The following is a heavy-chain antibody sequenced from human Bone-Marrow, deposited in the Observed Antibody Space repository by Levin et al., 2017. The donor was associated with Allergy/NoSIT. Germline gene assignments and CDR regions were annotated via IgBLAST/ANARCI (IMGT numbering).Heavy chain of an antibody. Sequence: PGGSLRLSCAASGFPFSNSAMNWVRQAAGKGLEWVSGITGDAEDTHYADSVKGRFTISRDNSKNTVYLQMNSLRADDTATYYCAKGITIFGVGRLDCWGQGTLVTVSS. CDR3: AKGITIFGVGRLDC. V-gene: IGHV3-23*01. D-gene: IGHD3-3*01. CDR1: GFPFSNSA. CDR2: ITGDAEDT. J-gene: IGHJ4*02.